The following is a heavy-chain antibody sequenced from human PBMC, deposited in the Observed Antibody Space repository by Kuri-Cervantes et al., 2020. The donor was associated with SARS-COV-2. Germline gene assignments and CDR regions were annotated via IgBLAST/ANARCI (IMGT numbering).Heavy chain of an antibody. J-gene: IGHJ4*02. CDR2: INHSGST. CDR1: GGSFSGYY. Sequence: SETLSLTCAVYGGSFSGYYWSWIRQPPGKGLEWIGEINHSGSTNYNPSLKSRVTISVDTSKNQFSLKLSSVTAADTAVYYCASSYGDYLFFDYWGQGTLVTVSS. D-gene: IGHD4-17*01. V-gene: IGHV4-34*01. CDR3: ASSYGDYLFFDY.